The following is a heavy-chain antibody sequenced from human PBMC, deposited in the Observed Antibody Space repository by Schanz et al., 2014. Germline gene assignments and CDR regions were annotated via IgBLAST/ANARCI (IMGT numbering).Heavy chain of an antibody. CDR2: ISYSGNT. D-gene: IGHD4-4*01. J-gene: IGHJ3*02. Sequence: QLQLRESGPGLVKPSETLSLICSVSGTSITSSTYYWGWIRQPPGKGPEWIGSISYSGNTYYTPSLKIRVTISLDPSKTHFSLKLTSVTAADTAVFYCARRDNYLSAFDIWGQGTMVTVSS. CDR3: ARRDNYLSAFDI. V-gene: IGHV4-39*01. CDR1: GTSITSSTYY.